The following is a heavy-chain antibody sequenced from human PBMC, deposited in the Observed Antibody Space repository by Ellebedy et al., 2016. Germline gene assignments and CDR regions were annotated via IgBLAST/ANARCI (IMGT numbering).Heavy chain of an antibody. CDR2: IYSGGST. J-gene: IGHJ5*01. CDR1: GFTVSSNY. CDR3: AKDQNQSAWYGWFDS. Sequence: GESLKISCAASGFTVSSNYMNWVRQAPGKGLEWVSVIYSGGSTYYADSVKGRFTISRDNSKSTLYLQMNGLRAEDSAIYYCAKDQNQSAWYGWFDSWGQGALVTVSS. V-gene: IGHV3-53*01. D-gene: IGHD6-19*01.